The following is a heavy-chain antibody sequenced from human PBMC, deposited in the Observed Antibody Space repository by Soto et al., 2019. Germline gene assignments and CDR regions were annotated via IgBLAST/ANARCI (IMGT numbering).Heavy chain of an antibody. D-gene: IGHD3-22*01. CDR2: IIPILGIA. J-gene: IGHJ4*02. Sequence: QVQLVQSGAEVKKPGSSVKVSCKASGGTFSSYTISWVRQAPGQGLEWMGRIIPILGIANYAQKFQGRVTXTXDXXTSTAYMELSSLRSEDTAVYYCARASMIAKPNFDYWGQGTLVTVSS. CDR1: GGTFSSYT. V-gene: IGHV1-69*02. CDR3: ARASMIAKPNFDY.